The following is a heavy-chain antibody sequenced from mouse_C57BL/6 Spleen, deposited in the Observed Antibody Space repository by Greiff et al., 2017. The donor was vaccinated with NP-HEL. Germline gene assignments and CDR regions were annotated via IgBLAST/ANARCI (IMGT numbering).Heavy chain of an antibody. CDR1: GFTFSSYG. V-gene: IGHV5-6*01. D-gene: IGHD3-2*02. Sequence: EVQLVESGGDLVKPGGSLKLSCAASGFTFSSYGMSWVRQTPDKRLEWVATISSGGSYTYYPASVKGRFIISRDNAKNTLYVQMSSLKTEETAMYYCARRDTAQANTGFDDWGQGTTLTVAS. CDR2: ISSGGSYT. CDR3: ARRDTAQANTGFDD. J-gene: IGHJ2*01.